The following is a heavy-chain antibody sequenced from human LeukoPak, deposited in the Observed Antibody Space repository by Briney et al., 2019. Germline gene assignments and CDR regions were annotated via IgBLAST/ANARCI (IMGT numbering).Heavy chain of an antibody. J-gene: IGHJ4*02. Sequence: ASVKVSCKASGGTFSSYAISWVRQAPGKGLEWMGGFDPEDGETIYAQKLQGRVTMTEDTSTDTAYMELSSLRSEDTAVYYCATDPRGGIAATDYWGQGTLVTVSS. CDR3: ATDPRGGIAATDY. CDR2: FDPEDGET. D-gene: IGHD6-13*01. V-gene: IGHV1-24*01. CDR1: GGTFSSYA.